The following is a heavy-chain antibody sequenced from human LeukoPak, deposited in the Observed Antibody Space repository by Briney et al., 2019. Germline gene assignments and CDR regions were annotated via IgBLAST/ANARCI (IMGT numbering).Heavy chain of an antibody. CDR1: GFTFSNHA. CDR3: ARAGAFYYYYMDV. CDR2: ISYDGSNE. Sequence: PGGSLRLSCAASGFTFSNHAMHWVRQAPGKGLEWVAVISYDGSNEYYADSVRGRFTISRDNSKNTLYLQMNSLRAEDTAVYYCARAGAFYYYYMDVWGKGTTVTVPS. V-gene: IGHV3-30*01. J-gene: IGHJ6*03. D-gene: IGHD1-1*01.